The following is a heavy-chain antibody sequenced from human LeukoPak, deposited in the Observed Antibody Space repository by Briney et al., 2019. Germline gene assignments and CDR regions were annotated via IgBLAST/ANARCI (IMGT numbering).Heavy chain of an antibody. V-gene: IGHV3-21*01. CDR3: ARDGGWLQYIDY. CDR1: GFSLTTHI. J-gene: IGHJ4*02. Sequence: TGRSLRLSCAASGFSLTTHIMNWVRQAAGKGLEWVSSISSSNSFIYYADSVKGRFTISRDNAKNSLYLQMNSLRAEDTAVYYCARDGGWLQYIDYWGQGTLVTVSS. D-gene: IGHD5-24*01. CDR2: ISSSNSFI.